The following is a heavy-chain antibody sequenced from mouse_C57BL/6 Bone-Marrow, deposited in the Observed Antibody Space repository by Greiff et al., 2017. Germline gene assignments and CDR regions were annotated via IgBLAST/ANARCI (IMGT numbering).Heavy chain of an antibody. J-gene: IGHJ2*01. V-gene: IGHV1-20*01. D-gene: IGHD2-3*01. CDR2: INPYNGDT. CDR3: ARSGYYDFDD. Sequence: DVQLQQSGPELVKPGASVKISCKASGYSFTGYFMNWVMQSHGQSLEWIGRINPYNGDTFYNQKFKGKATLTADKSSSTAHMALRGLTSEDSAVYYCARSGYYDFDDWGKGTTVTVSS. CDR1: GYSFTGYF.